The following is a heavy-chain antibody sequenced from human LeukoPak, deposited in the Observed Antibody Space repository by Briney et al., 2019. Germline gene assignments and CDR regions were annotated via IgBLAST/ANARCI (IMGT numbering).Heavy chain of an antibody. D-gene: IGHD6-13*01. J-gene: IGHJ4*02. CDR1: GFTFSTYA. Sequence: GGSLRLSCAASGFTFSTYAMSWVRQAPGKGLEWVSGISGSGGSTYYADSVKGRFTISRDNSKNTQYLQMNSLRAEDTAVYYCAEVGLTWQQLLYYFDYWGQGTLVTVSS. CDR2: ISGSGGST. V-gene: IGHV3-23*01. CDR3: AEVGLTWQQLLYYFDY.